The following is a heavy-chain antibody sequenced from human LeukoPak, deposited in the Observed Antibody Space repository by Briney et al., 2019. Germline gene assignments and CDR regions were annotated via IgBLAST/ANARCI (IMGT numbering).Heavy chain of an antibody. CDR2: INHSGST. CDR1: GGSFSGYY. J-gene: IGHJ4*02. Sequence: PSETLSLTCAVYGGSFSGYYWSWIRQPPGKGLEWIGEINHSGSTNYNPSLKSRVTISVDTSKNQFSLKLSSVTAADTAVYYCARGIRDCSSTSCRTNFDYWGQGTLVTVSS. V-gene: IGHV4-34*01. CDR3: ARGIRDCSSTSCRTNFDY. D-gene: IGHD2-2*01.